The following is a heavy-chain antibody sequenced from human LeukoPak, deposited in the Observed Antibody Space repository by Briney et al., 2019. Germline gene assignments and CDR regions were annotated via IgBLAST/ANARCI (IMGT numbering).Heavy chain of an antibody. V-gene: IGHV3-49*04. Sequence: PGGSLRLSCTASGFTFGDYAMSWVRQAPGKGLEWVGFIRSKAYGGTTEYAASVKGRFTISRDDSKSIAYLQINSLKTEDTAVYYCTRGTYSSSEGYWGQGTLVTVSS. CDR1: GFTFGDYA. CDR3: TRGTYSSSEGY. CDR2: IRSKAYGGTT. J-gene: IGHJ4*02. D-gene: IGHD6-6*01.